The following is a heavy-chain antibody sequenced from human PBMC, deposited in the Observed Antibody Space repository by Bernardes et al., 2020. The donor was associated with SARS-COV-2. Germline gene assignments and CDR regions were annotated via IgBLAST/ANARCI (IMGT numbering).Heavy chain of an antibody. J-gene: IGHJ6*02. Sequence: GGSLRLSCAASGFTFSSYSMNWVRQAPGKGLEWVSSISSSSSYIYYADSVKGRFTISRDNAKNSLYLQMNSLRAEDTAVYYCARENYGDVTTSPTGYYYGMDVWGQGTTVTVSS. V-gene: IGHV3-21*01. D-gene: IGHD4-17*01. CDR2: ISSSSSYI. CDR1: GFTFSSYS. CDR3: ARENYGDVTTSPTGYYYGMDV.